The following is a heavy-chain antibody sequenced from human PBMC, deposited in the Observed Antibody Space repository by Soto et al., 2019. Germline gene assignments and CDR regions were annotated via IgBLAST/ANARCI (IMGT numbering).Heavy chain of an antibody. CDR3: ARDADYGGSRGGMDV. D-gene: IGHD4-17*01. J-gene: IGHJ6*02. Sequence: QVRLEESGPGLEKPSETLSLICSVSGGSVNNANYFWNWIRHHPENGLEWIGYIYYSGSTRYNPSFKSRVTLSIDTSKNQFSLSLNSVTVADTAVYFCARDADYGGSRGGMDVWGRGTTVTVSS. CDR2: IYYSGST. V-gene: IGHV4-31*03. CDR1: GGSVNNANYF.